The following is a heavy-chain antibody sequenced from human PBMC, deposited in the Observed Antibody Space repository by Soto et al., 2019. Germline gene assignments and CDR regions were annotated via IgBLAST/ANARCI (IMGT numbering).Heavy chain of an antibody. V-gene: IGHV3-23*01. J-gene: IGHJ5*02. Sequence: EVQLLESGGGLVQPGESLRLSCAASGFTFRTFDMSWVRQAPGKGLERVSVLRGSTGSTYYTDSVKGRFTISKDSSTDTLYLQMNSLKVEDTAVYYCAKGAWLDDWGQGTLVTVSS. CDR1: GFTFRTFD. CDR2: LRGSTGST. CDR3: AKGAWLDD.